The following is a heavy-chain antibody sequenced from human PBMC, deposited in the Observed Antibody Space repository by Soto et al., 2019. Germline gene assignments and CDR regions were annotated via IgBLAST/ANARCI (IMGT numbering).Heavy chain of an antibody. Sequence: GVSLRLSCTASGFPFGVHAMSWVRQAPGKGLEWVGFIRSKAYGGTTEYAASVKGRFTISRDDSKTIAYLETNGLKAEDTAVYYCTRDHKFAFDIWAQGSLVTVSS. J-gene: IGHJ4*02. CDR1: GFPFGVHA. CDR2: IRSKAYGGTT. V-gene: IGHV3-49*04. CDR3: TRDHKFAFDI. D-gene: IGHD3-10*01.